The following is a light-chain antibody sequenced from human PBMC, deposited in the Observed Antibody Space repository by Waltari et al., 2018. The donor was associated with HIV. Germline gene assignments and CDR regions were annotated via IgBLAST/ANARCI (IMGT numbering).Light chain of an antibody. V-gene: IGKV3-15*01. Sequence: EIVMTQSPATLSVSPGEGATLSCRASQSVNSKLAWYQQNFGQAPRLLIYGASTRATGIPARVSGRGSGTEFTLTISSLQSEDFALYYCHQYNSWPETFGQGTKVEIK. CDR3: HQYNSWPET. CDR2: GAS. CDR1: QSVNSK. J-gene: IGKJ1*01.